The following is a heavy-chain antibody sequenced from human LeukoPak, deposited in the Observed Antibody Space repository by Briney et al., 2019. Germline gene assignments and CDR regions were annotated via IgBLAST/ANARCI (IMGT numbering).Heavy chain of an antibody. J-gene: IGHJ5*02. D-gene: IGHD1-1*01. Sequence: SETLSLTCTVSGGSISSYYWSWIRQPPGRVLEWIGYIYYSGNTNYNPSLRSRVTISLDTSKNQFSLKLSSVTAADTAVYYCARYRVTTNENWFDPWGQGTLVTVSS. CDR3: ARYRVTTNENWFDP. CDR1: GGSISSYY. V-gene: IGHV4-59*08. CDR2: IYYSGNT.